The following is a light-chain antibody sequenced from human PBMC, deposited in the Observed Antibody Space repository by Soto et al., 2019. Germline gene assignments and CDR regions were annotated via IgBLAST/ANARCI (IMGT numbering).Light chain of an antibody. Sequence: IQMTQSPSSLSASVGDRVSITCRASQRIATYLNWDQQKPGKAPKLLIYDASTLQSAVPSRFSGSESGTDFTLTISRLQPGEFATYYCQQSYRTRLTCGQGPKVEIK. J-gene: IGKJ1*01. CDR1: QRIATY. CDR3: QQSYRTRLT. CDR2: DAS. V-gene: IGKV1-39*01.